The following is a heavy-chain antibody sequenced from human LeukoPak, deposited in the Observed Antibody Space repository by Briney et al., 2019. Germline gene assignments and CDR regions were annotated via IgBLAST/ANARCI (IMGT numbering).Heavy chain of an antibody. V-gene: IGHV1-2*02. CDR3: AGGWIGTRFPYWFDP. Sequence: GASVKVSCKASGYTFTGYYMHWVRQAPGQGLEWMGWINPNSGGTNYAQKFQGRVTMTRDTSISTAYMELSRLRSDDTAVYYCAGGWIGTRFPYWFDPWRQGTLVTVSS. CDR1: GYTFTGYY. D-gene: IGHD1-7*01. J-gene: IGHJ5*02. CDR2: INPNSGGT.